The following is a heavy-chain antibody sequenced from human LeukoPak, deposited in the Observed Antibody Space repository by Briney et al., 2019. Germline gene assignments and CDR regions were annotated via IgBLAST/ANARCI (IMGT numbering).Heavy chain of an antibody. J-gene: IGHJ4*02. Sequence: PGGSLRLSCAASGFTFSSYAMSWVRQAPGKGLERVSAISGSGGSTYYADSVEGRFTISRDNSKNTLYLQMNSLRADDTAVYYCAKEWGVDYGLRYWGQGTLVTVSS. CDR3: AKEWGVDYGLRY. D-gene: IGHD4-17*01. CDR1: GFTFSSYA. CDR2: ISGSGGST. V-gene: IGHV3-23*01.